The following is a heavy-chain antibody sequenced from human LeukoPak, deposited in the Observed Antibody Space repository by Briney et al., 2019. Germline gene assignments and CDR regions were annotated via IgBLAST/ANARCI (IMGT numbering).Heavy chain of an antibody. V-gene: IGHV3-7*01. CDR3: ARDWSGYL. D-gene: IGHD3-3*01. CDR2: IKQDGSEK. CDR1: GFTFSTYA. J-gene: IGHJ4*02. Sequence: LTGGSLRLSCAASGFTFSTYAMRWVRQAPGKGLEWVANIKQDGSEKYYVDSVKGRFTISRDNAKNSLYLQMNSLRAEDTAVYYCARDWSGYLWGQGTLVTVSS.